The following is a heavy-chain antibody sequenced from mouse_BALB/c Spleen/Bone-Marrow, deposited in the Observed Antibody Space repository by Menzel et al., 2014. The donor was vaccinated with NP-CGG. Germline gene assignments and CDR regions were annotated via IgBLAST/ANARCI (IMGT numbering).Heavy chain of an antibody. J-gene: IGHJ1*01. CDR3: ARSLRWYCDV. CDR1: GYTFTSYT. V-gene: IGHV1-4*01. CDR2: INPSSGYT. D-gene: IGHD1-3*01. Sequence: AQLVESGAELARAGVSVKMSCKASGYTFTSYTMHWVKQRPGQGLEWIGYINPSSGYTNYNQKFKDKATLTADKSSITAYMQLSSLTSEDSAVYYCARSLRWYCDVWGAGTTVTVSS.